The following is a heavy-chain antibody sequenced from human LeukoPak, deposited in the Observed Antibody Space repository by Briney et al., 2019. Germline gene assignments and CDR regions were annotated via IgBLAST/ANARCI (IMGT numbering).Heavy chain of an antibody. Sequence: GSLRLSCAASGFTFSSYSMNWVRQAPRKGLGWVSSISSSSSYIYYADSVKGRFTISRDNAKNSLYLQMNSLRAEDTAVYYCARDIVVSVAVHRTDYWGQGTLVTVSS. D-gene: IGHD6-19*01. V-gene: IGHV3-21*01. CDR3: ARDIVVSVAVHRTDY. CDR1: GFTFSSYS. J-gene: IGHJ4*02. CDR2: ISSSSSYI.